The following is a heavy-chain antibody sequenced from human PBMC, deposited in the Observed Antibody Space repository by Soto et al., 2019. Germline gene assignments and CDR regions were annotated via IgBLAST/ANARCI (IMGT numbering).Heavy chain of an antibody. D-gene: IGHD3-10*01. Sequence: QVQLQESGPGLVKPSQTLSLTCTVSGGSISSGGYYWSWIRQHPGKGLEWIGYIYYSGSTYYNPSLKSRVTISVDTSKNQCSLKLSSVTAADTAVYYCARGAERTYYYGSGKFDPWGQGTLVTVSS. J-gene: IGHJ5*02. CDR1: GGSISSGGYY. CDR2: IYYSGST. CDR3: ARGAERTYYYGSGKFDP. V-gene: IGHV4-31*03.